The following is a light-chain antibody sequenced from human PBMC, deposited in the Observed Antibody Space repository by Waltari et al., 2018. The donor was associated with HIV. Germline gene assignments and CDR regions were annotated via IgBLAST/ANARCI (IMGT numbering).Light chain of an antibody. CDR3: QQYVSSPWT. CDR1: QSLSHSY. Sequence: EVVLTQSPGTLSLSQGESATLSCRASQSLSHSYLAWYQQKPGQAPRLLIYDASSRATGIPDKFSGSGSGTDFTLTISKLEPEDFAVYYCQQYVSSPWTFGQGTKVEIK. CDR2: DAS. V-gene: IGKV3-20*01. J-gene: IGKJ1*01.